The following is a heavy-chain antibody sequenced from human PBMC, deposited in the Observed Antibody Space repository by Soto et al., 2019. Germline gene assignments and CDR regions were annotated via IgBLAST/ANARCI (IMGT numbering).Heavy chain of an antibody. D-gene: IGHD6-19*01. CDR1: GGSISSGGYS. J-gene: IGHJ4*02. CDR3: ARYSSGPFDY. Sequence: PSEPLSLSCAVSGGSISSGGYSWSWIRQPPGKGLEWIGYIYHSGSTYYNPSLKSRVTISVDRSKNQFSLKLSSVTAADTAVYYCARYSSGPFDYWGQGTLVTVSS. V-gene: IGHV4-30-2*01. CDR2: IYHSGST.